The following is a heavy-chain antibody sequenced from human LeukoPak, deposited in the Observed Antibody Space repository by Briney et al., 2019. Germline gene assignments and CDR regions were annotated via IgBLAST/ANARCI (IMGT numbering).Heavy chain of an antibody. CDR1: GFTFSSYS. Sequence: GGSLRLSCAASGFTFSSYSMNWVRQAPGKGLEWVLSITSSSTYIYYADSVKGRFTISRDNAKNSLYLQMNSLRAEDTAVYYCAREVDPTFDYWGQGTLVTVSS. CDR3: AREVDPTFDY. CDR2: ITSSSTYI. V-gene: IGHV3-21*01. J-gene: IGHJ4*02.